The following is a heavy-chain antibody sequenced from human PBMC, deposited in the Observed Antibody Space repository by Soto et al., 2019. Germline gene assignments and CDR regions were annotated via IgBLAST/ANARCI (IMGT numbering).Heavy chain of an antibody. CDR3: ATLRQIAGNPPS. V-gene: IGHV1-46*01. CDR1: GYTFTDYY. CDR2: INPSVGGT. J-gene: IGHJ4*02. Sequence: QVQLVQYGAEVKKPGASVKVSCKASGYTFTDYYIHWVRQAPVQGLEWMGIINPSVGGTTFPQKFQGRVTMTRDKSTSTVYMELSSLTSDDSAVYYCATLRQIAGNPPSWGQGTLVTVSS. D-gene: IGHD2-21*01.